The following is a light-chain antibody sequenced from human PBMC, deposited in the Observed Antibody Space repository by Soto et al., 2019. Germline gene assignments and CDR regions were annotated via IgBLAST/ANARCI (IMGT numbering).Light chain of an antibody. J-gene: IGLJ2*01. V-gene: IGLV2-23*02. CDR2: EVT. CDR3: CSYGGGNTVI. CDR1: NSDVGSYNV. Sequence: QSVLTQPASVSGSPGQSITISCTGTNSDVGSYNVVSWYQQHPGKAPKLMIYEVTKRPSGVSNRFSGSKSGNTASLTISGLQAEDEADYYCCSYGGGNTVIFGGGTKLTVL.